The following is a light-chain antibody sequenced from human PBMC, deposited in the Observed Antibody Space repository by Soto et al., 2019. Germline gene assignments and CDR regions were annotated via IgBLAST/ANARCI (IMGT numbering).Light chain of an antibody. V-gene: IGKV3-11*01. CDR1: QSVSSY. CDR3: QQQNNWPPLT. J-gene: IGKJ4*01. CDR2: AAS. Sequence: EIVLTQSPATLSLSPGERATLSCRASQSVSSYLAWYQQQPAQAPRLLIYAASTRTTGIPARFSGSRAATDFTLLISSLEHQDFAGDYCQQQNNWPPLTFGGGTKVEIK.